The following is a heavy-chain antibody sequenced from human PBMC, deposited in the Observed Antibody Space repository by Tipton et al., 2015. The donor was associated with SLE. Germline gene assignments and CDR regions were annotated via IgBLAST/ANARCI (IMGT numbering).Heavy chain of an antibody. CDR2: ISYDGSNK. CDR1: GFTFSSYA. Sequence: RSLRLSCAASGFTFSSYAMHWVRQAPGKGLEWVAVISYDGSNKYYADSVKGRFTISRDNSKNTLYLQMNSLRAEDTAVYYCARDQARRGPRYFDLWGRGTLVTVSS. J-gene: IGHJ2*01. D-gene: IGHD3-10*01. CDR3: ARDQARRGPRYFDL. V-gene: IGHV3-30*14.